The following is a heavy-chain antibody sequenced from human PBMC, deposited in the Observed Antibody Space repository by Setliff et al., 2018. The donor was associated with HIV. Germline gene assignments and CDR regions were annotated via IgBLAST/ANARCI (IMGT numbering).Heavy chain of an antibody. CDR3: ARAGPGSDQTMIVVVTPPREFDY. CDR1: GYTFTSYG. D-gene: IGHD3-22*01. J-gene: IGHJ4*02. CDR2: ISAYNGNT. V-gene: IGHV1-18*01. Sequence: ASVKVSCKASGYTFTSYGISWVRQAPGQGLEWMGWISAYNGNTNYAQKLQGGVTMTTDTSTSTAYMELRSLRSDDTAVYYCARAGPGSDQTMIVVVTPPREFDYWGQGTLVTVSS.